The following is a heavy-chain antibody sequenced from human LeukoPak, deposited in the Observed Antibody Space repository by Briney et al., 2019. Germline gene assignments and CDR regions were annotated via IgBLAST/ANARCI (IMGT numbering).Heavy chain of an antibody. Sequence: SETLSLTCTVSGGSISSSSYYWGWIRQPPGKGLEWIGSIYYSGSTYYNPSLKSRVTISVDTSKNQFSLKLSSVTAADTAVYYCARHPRRRYYDILPGQQYYFDYWGQGTLVTVSS. CDR3: ARHPRRRYYDILPGQQYYFDY. CDR1: GGSISSSSYY. CDR2: IYYSGST. V-gene: IGHV4-39*01. D-gene: IGHD3-9*01. J-gene: IGHJ4*02.